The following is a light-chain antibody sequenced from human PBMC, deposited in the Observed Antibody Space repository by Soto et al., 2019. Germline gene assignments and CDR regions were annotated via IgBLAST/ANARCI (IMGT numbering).Light chain of an antibody. CDR3: HDYHNLPVP. V-gene: IGKV1-33*01. J-gene: IGKJ4*01. Sequence: DIPMTQSPSSLSASVGDRVTITCQASHDINNNLNWYQQKPGKAPKLLIYDASNLERGVPSRFSGGGSVTHFTFTISSLQREDIETYYCHDYHNLPVPYGGETRVE. CDR1: HDINNN. CDR2: DAS.